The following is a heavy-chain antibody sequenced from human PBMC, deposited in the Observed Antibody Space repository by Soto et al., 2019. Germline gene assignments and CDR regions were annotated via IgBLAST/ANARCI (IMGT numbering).Heavy chain of an antibody. J-gene: IGHJ4*02. CDR1: DGSVSRGGYY. CDR3: AREGSYHYFDY. CDR2: IYYTGRT. D-gene: IGHD1-26*01. V-gene: IGHV4-31*03. Sequence: SETLSITCTVSDGSVSRGGYYWSWLRQSPGKGLEWIGNIYYTGRTSYNPSLKSRVTISLETSKRQFSLRLASVSAADTALYYCAREGSYHYFDYWGQGALVTVSS.